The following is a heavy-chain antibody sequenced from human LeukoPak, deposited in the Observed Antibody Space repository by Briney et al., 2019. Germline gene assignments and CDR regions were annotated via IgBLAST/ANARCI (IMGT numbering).Heavy chain of an antibody. D-gene: IGHD1-26*01. V-gene: IGHV1-18*01. Sequence: ASVTVSCKASGYTFTIYGISWVRQAPGQGLEWMGWISGYNGNTNYAQKFQGRVTMTTDTSTSTVYMELRSLRSDDTAVYYCARDYSMGANLYNWYDPWGQGTLLTVSS. CDR1: GYTFTIYG. CDR3: ARDYSMGANLYNWYDP. CDR2: ISGYNGNT. J-gene: IGHJ5*01.